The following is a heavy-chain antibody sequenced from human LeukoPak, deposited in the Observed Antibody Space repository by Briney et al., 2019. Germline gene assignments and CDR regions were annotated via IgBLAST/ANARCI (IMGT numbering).Heavy chain of an antibody. V-gene: IGHV3-11*01. D-gene: IGHD5-18*01. CDR2: ITSSGSSK. Sequence: GGSLRLSCAASGFTFTGYYMSWIRQVPGRGLEWVSYITSSGSSKNYADSVKGRFTISRDNAKNSVYLQMNGLRAEDTAVYYCARGGGYSFGPTELDFWGQGTLVTVSS. CDR1: GFTFTGYY. J-gene: IGHJ4*02. CDR3: ARGGGYSFGPTELDF.